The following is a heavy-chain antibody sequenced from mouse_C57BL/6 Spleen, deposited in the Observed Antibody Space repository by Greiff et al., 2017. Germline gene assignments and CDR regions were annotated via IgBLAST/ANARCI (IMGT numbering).Heavy chain of an antibody. CDR2: IYPGNSDT. J-gene: IGHJ3*01. D-gene: IGHD2-4*01. CDR1: GYTFTSYW. CDR3: TRSVYYDYDRFAY. Sequence: VQLQQSGTVLARPGASVKMSCKTSGYTFTSYWMHWVKQRPGQGLAWIGAIYPGNSDTSYNQKFKGKAKLTAVTSASTAYMELSSLTNEDSAVYYCTRSVYYDYDRFAYWGQGTLVTVSA. V-gene: IGHV1-5*01.